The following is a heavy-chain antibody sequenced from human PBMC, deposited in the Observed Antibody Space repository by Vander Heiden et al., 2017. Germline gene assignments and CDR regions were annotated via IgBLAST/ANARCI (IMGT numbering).Heavy chain of an antibody. J-gene: IGHJ6*02. CDR2: ITSGSSYI. CDR3: ARDRTLYYYFAMDV. V-gene: IGHV3-21*01. CDR1: GFTFSTYS. Sequence: EVQLVESGGGLVKPGGSLSLSCAASGFTFSTYSMNWVRQAPGKGLEWVSSITSGSSYIYYADSVKGRFTISRDNAKNSLYLQMNSLRAEDTAVYYCARDRTLYYYFAMDVWGQGTTVTVSS.